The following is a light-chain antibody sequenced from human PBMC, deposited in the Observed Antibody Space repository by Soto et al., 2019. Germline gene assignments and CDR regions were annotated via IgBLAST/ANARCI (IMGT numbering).Light chain of an antibody. Sequence: EIVMTQSPATLSVSPGERVTLSCRASQSVNSNMAWYQQKPGQVPRVLIYGASTRATGIPARFSGSGSGTEFTLTITNLQPEDFAVYHCQQYDNWPPWTFGQGTNVEIK. CDR1: QSVNSN. CDR3: QQYDNWPPWT. J-gene: IGKJ1*01. V-gene: IGKV3-15*01. CDR2: GAS.